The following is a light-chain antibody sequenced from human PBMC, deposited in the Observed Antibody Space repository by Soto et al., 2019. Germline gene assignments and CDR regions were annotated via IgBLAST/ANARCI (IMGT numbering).Light chain of an antibody. Sequence: EIVMTQSPATLSLSPGEGATLSCRAYLSVSSDLAWSRQKPGQAPRLLIYRAFTRATGIPARFSGSGFGTDFTLTISSLQSEDFAVYYCQQYNNWPLTFGGGTKV. J-gene: IGKJ4*01. V-gene: IGKV3-15*01. CDR1: LSVSSD. CDR3: QQYNNWPLT. CDR2: RAF.